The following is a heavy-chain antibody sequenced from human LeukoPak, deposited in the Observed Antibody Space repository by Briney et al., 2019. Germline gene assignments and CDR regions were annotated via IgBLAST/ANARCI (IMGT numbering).Heavy chain of an antibody. J-gene: IGHJ4*02. CDR2: IYPGDSDT. Sequence: GASLEISCQGSGYRFTSCWIGWVRPMPGKGLEWVGIIYPGDSDTRYSPSFQGQVTISADKSISTAYLQWSSLEASDTAMYYCARRTLDRYSYGYYFDYWGQGTLVTVSS. CDR3: ARRTLDRYSYGYYFDY. D-gene: IGHD5-18*01. CDR1: GYRFTSCW. V-gene: IGHV5-51*01.